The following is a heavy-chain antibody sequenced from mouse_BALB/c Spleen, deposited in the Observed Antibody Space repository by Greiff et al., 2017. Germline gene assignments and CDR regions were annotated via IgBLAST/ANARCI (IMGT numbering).Heavy chain of an antibody. V-gene: IGHV5-6*02. CDR2: ISSGGSYT. D-gene: IGHD1-1*01. CDR3: ARHPFITTVVAGAMDY. J-gene: IGHJ4*01. Sequence: EVMLVESGGDLVKPGGSLKLSCAASGFTFSSYGMSWVRQTPDKRLEWVATISSGGSYTYYPDSVKGRFTISRDNAKNTLYLQMSSLKSEDTAMYYCARHPFITTVVAGAMDYWGQGTSVTVSS. CDR1: GFTFSSYG.